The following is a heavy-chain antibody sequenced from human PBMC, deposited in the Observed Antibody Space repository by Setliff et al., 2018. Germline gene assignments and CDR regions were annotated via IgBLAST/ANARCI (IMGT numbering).Heavy chain of an antibody. Sequence: SETLSLTCTVSGGHIRTYYWSWIRQPPGKGLEWIGFVQNGGTTNYSPSLVGRVTMSVDASKNQFFLKLNSLTEADTAVYYCARGPPGYYYYMNVWGQGTTVTVSS. CDR2: VQNGGTT. J-gene: IGHJ6*03. CDR1: GGHIRTYY. V-gene: IGHV4-59*01. CDR3: ARGPPGYYYYMNV.